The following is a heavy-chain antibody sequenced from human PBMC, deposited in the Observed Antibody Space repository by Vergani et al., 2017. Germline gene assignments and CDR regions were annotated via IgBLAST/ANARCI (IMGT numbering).Heavy chain of an antibody. CDR1: GFTFSSYA. V-gene: IGHV3-23*04. CDR3: AKGGHSGSYYYYGMDV. J-gene: IGHJ6*02. CDR2: ISGSGGST. D-gene: IGHD1-26*01. Sequence: VQLVESGGGLVQPGGSLRLSCAASGFTFSSYAMSWVRQAPGKGLEWVSAISGSGGSTYYADSVKGRFTISRDNSKNTLYLQMNSLRAEDTAVYYCAKGGHSGSYYYYGMDVWGQGTTVTVSS.